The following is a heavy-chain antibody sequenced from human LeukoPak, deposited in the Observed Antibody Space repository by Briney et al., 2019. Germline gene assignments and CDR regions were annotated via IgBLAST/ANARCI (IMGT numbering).Heavy chain of an antibody. D-gene: IGHD3-22*01. CDR2: INTNSGGT. V-gene: IGHV1-2*02. CDR3: ARVHFYDSSGYSLINP. J-gene: IGHJ4*02. CDR1: GYTFTDYY. Sequence: ASVKVSCKASGYTFTDYYMHWVRQAPGQGLEWMGWINTNSGGTNYAQKFQGRVTMTRDTSISTAYMELSRLKSDDTAVYYCARVHFYDSSGYSLINPWGQGTLVTVSS.